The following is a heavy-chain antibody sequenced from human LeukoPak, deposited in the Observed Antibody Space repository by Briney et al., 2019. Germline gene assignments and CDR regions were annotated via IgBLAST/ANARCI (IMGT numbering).Heavy chain of an antibody. CDR3: ARGGDYYDSSGYYEPLDY. V-gene: IGHV3-66*01. Sequence: GGSLRLACAASGFTVSSNYMSWVRQAPGKRLEWVSVIYSGGSTYYADSVKGRFTISRDNSKNTLYLQMNSLRAEDTAVYYCARGGDYYDSSGYYEPLDYWGQGTLVTVSS. J-gene: IGHJ4*02. D-gene: IGHD3-22*01. CDR1: GFTVSSNY. CDR2: IYSGGST.